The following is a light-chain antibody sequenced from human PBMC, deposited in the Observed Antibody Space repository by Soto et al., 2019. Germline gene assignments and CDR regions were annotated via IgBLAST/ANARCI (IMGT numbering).Light chain of an antibody. V-gene: IGKV3D-15*01. CDR1: QGVTSS. CDR3: QQYNPYSPWT. Sequence: EIQMTQSPATLSVSPGETVTLSCRASQGVTSSRVAWYQQKPGQAPRLLMYDGSTRAFGIPARFSGSGSGTEFTLTISSLQPDDFATYYCQQYNPYSPWTFGQGTKVEIK. J-gene: IGKJ1*01. CDR2: DGS.